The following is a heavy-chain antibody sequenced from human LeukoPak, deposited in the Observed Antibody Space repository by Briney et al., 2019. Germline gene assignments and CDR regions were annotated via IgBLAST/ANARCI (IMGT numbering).Heavy chain of an antibody. J-gene: IGHJ4*02. CDR2: ISYDGSNK. Sequence: GGSLRLSCAASGFTFSSYGMHWVRQAPGKGLEWVAVISYDGSNKYYADSVKGRFTISRDNSKNSLYLQMNSLRAEDTAVYYCAREYSSSSGRSFDYWGQGTLVTVSS. CDR3: AREYSSSSGRSFDY. D-gene: IGHD6-6*01. CDR1: GFTFSSYG. V-gene: IGHV3-30*03.